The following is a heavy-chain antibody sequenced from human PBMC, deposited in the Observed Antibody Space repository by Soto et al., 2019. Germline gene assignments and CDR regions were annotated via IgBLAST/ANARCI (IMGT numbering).Heavy chain of an antibody. Sequence: EVQVVESGGGLVQPGGSLTLSCVVSGSTIDDYAMHWVRQVPGKGLEWVSGIFWVGGGTGYADSVKGRFTISRERVKNSLSLQMNSLRIEDTVVYYFGKDLSSGGLQSWCQGTRGTVSS. D-gene: IGHD3-16*01. CDR1: GSTIDDYA. V-gene: IGHV3-9*01. J-gene: IGHJ5*02. CDR3: GKDLSSGGLQS. CDR2: IFWVGGGT.